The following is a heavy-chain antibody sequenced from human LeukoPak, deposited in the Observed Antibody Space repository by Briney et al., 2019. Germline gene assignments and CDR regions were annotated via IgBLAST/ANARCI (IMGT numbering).Heavy chain of an antibody. CDR2: INAGNGNT. D-gene: IGHD5-18*01. V-gene: IGHV1-3*01. CDR3: ARDGDVDTAMVTNWFDP. Sequence: ASVKVSCKASGYTFTSYAMHWVRQAPGQRLEWMGWINAGNGNTKYSQKFQGRVTITRDTSASTAYMELSSLRSEDTAVHYCARDGDVDTAMVTNWFDPWGQGTLVTVSS. J-gene: IGHJ5*02. CDR1: GYTFTSYA.